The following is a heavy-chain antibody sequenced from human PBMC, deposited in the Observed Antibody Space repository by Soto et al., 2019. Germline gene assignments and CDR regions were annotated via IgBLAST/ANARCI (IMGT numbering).Heavy chain of an antibody. CDR1: GFTFSSYA. V-gene: IGHV3-23*01. CDR3: AKVSGSYIADAYYFDY. Sequence: GGSLRLSCAASGFTFSSYAMSWVRQAPGKGLEWVSAISGSGGSTYYADSVKGRFTISRDNSKNTLYLQMNSLRAEDTAVYYCAKVSGSYIADAYYFDYWGQGTLVTVSS. CDR2: ISGSGGST. D-gene: IGHD1-26*01. J-gene: IGHJ4*02.